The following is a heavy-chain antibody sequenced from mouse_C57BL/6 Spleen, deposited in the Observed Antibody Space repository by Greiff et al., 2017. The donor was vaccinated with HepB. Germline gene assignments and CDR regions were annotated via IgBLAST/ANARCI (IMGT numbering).Heavy chain of an antibody. CDR2: IHPNSGST. CDR1: GYTFTSYW. CDR3: ARTLQRRGYGSSYGDAMDY. J-gene: IGHJ4*01. D-gene: IGHD1-1*01. Sequence: QVQLQQPGAELVKPGASVKLSCKASGYTFTSYWMHWVKQRPGQGLEWIGMIHPNSGSTNYNEKFKRKATLTVDKSSSTAYMQLSSLTSEDSAVYYCARTLQRRGYGSSYGDAMDYWGQGTSVTVSS. V-gene: IGHV1-64*01.